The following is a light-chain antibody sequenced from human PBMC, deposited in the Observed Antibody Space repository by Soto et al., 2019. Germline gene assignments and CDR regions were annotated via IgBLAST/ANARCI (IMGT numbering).Light chain of an antibody. J-gene: IGLJ2*01. V-gene: IGLV1-44*01. CDR1: SSNIGSNS. CDR2: SNN. Sequence: QSVLTQSPSASGTPGQRVTISCSGSSSNIGSNSVHWYQQLPGTAPKLLIYSNNQRPSGVPDRFSGSKSGTSVSLAISGLQSEDEADYYCAAWDDSLNGVVFGGGTKLTVL. CDR3: AAWDDSLNGVV.